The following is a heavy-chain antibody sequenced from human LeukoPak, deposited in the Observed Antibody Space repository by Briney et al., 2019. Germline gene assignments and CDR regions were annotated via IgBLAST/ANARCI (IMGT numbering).Heavy chain of an antibody. Sequence: PSETLSLTCTVSGGSISSGGYYWSWIRQHPGKGLEWIGYIYYSGSTYYNPSLKSRVTISVDTSKNQFSLKLSSVTAADTAVYYCARSGEEALYDSSAPSPFDIWGQGTMVTVSS. J-gene: IGHJ3*02. CDR2: IYYSGST. CDR3: ARSGEEALYDSSAPSPFDI. D-gene: IGHD3-22*01. CDR1: GGSISSGGYY. V-gene: IGHV4-31*03.